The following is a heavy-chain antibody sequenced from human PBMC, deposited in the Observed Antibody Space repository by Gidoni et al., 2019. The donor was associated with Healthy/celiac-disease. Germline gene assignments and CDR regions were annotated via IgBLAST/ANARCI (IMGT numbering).Heavy chain of an antibody. CDR1: GYTFTSYG. CDR2: ISAYNGNT. V-gene: IGHV1-18*01. J-gene: IGHJ6*02. CDR3: ARERGSVVVLSPSSAMDV. Sequence: QVQLVQSGAEVKKPGASVKVSCKASGYTFTSYGISWVRQAPGQGLEWMGWISAYNGNTSDAQKLQGRVTITTDTSTSTAYMELRSLRSDDTAVYYCARERGSVVVLSPSSAMDVWGQGTTVTVSS. D-gene: IGHD2-15*01.